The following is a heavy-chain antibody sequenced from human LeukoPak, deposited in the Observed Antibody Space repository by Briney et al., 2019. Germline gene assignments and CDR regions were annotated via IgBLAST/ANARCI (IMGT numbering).Heavy chain of an antibody. CDR3: GRERQEMARGHAFDI. CDR2: ISYDGSNK. CDR1: GFTFSSYA. D-gene: IGHD5-24*01. J-gene: IGHJ3*02. Sequence: GGSLRLSCAASGFTFSSYAMHWVRQAPGKGLEWVAVISYDGSNKYYADSVKGRFTISRDNSKNTLYLQMNSLRAEDTAAYYGGRERQEMARGHAFDIWAKGTMVPFSS. V-gene: IGHV3-30-3*01.